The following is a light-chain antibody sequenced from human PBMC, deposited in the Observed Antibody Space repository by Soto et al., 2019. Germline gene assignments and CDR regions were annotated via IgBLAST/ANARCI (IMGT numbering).Light chain of an antibody. CDR2: LGS. V-gene: IGKV2-28*01. CDR3: MQALQTPT. Sequence: DIVLTQSPLSLPVTPGEPASISCRSSRSLLHSNGYNYLDWYLQKPGQSPQLLIYLGSNRASGVPDRFSGNGSDTDFTLKISRVEAEDVWVYYCMQALQTPTFGGGTKVEIK. J-gene: IGKJ4*01. CDR1: RSLLHSNGYNY.